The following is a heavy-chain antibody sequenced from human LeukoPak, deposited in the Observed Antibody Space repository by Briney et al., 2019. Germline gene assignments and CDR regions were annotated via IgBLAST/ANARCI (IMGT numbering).Heavy chain of an antibody. CDR3: ARAATLRYFDWLFDY. CDR1: GDSISTYY. Sequence: SETLSLTCTVSGDSISTYYWSWIRQPPGKGLEWIGSIYYSGSTYYNPSLKSRVTISVDTSKNQFSLKLSSETAADTAVYYCARAATLRYFDWLFDYWGQGTLVTVSS. CDR2: IYYSGST. J-gene: IGHJ4*02. V-gene: IGHV4-59*01. D-gene: IGHD3-9*01.